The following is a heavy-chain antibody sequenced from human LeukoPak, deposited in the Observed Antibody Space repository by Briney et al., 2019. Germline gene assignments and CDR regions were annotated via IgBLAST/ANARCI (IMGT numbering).Heavy chain of an antibody. CDR1: GGSFSGYY. J-gene: IGHJ5*02. CDR2: IYYSGST. Sequence: SETLSLTCAVYGGSFSGYYWSWIRQPPGKGLEWIGYIYYSGSTNYNPSLKSRVTISVDTSKNQFSLKLSSVTAADTAVYYCARAGLTGRYNWFDPWGQGTLVTVSS. V-gene: IGHV4-59*01. CDR3: ARAGLTGRYNWFDP. D-gene: IGHD1-20*01.